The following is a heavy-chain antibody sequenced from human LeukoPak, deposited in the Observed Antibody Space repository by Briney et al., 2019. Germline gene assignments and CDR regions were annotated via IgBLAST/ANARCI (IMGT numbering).Heavy chain of an antibody. J-gene: IGHJ4*02. V-gene: IGHV3-7*03. CDR1: GFTFSSYW. CDR3: ARDWFDGDYDRFDY. CDR2: INQDGSKK. Sequence: GGSLRLSCAVSGFTFSSYWMSWFRQAPGKGLEWVANINQDGSKKFCVDSVKGPFTISRDNAKNSLSLQMNSLRVEHTAVYYCARDWFDGDYDRFDYWGQGTLVTVSS. D-gene: IGHD4-17*01.